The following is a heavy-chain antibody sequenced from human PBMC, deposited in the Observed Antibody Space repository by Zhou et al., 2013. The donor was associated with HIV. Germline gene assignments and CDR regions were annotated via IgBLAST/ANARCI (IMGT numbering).Heavy chain of an antibody. CDR1: GTPLHINA. D-gene: IGHD6-6*01. V-gene: IGHV1-69*05. Sequence: QVHLVQSGAEVKKPGSSVRVSCKASGTPLHINAFSWVRQAPGQGLEWLGGILPGFGRTHIARKFQGRLSITTDQSANTVYMELSILRLEDTAVYYCAREGQYWSSSPGNFQHWGQGTLVTVSS. CDR3: AREGQYWSSSPGNFQH. J-gene: IGHJ1*01. CDR2: ILPGFGRT.